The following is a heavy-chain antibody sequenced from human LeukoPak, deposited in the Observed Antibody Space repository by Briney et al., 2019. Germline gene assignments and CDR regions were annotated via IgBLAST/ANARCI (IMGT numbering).Heavy chain of an antibody. V-gene: IGHV1-8*01. J-gene: IGHJ6*03. CDR3: ARDLQSHGDYYYYMDG. D-gene: IGHD4-11*01. Sequence: ASVKVSCKASGYTFTSYDINWVRQATGQGLELMGWMNPNSGDTGYAQKFQGRATMTRNTSISTAYMELSSLRSEDTAVYYCARDLQSHGDYYYYMDGWGKGTTVTVSS. CDR2: MNPNSGDT. CDR1: GYTFTSYD.